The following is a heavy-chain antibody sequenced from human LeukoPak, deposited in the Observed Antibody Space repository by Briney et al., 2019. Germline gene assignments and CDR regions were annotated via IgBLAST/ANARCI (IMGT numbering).Heavy chain of an antibody. CDR2: ISYDGSNK. CDR1: GFTFSSYG. CDR3: AKAWSGTVGFDI. J-gene: IGHJ3*02. V-gene: IGHV3-30*18. D-gene: IGHD3/OR15-3a*01. Sequence: GRSLRLSCAASGFTFSSYGMHWVRQAPGKGLEWVAVISYDGSNKYYADSVKGRFTISRDNSKNTLYLQINSLRAEDTAVYYCAKAWSGTVGFDIWGQGTVVTVSS.